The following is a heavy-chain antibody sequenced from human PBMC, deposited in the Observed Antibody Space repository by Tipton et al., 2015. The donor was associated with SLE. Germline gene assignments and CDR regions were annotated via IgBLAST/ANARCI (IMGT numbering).Heavy chain of an antibody. CDR2: IYYSGST. CDR3: ARSRDSSSYFYYYMDV. Sequence: LRLSCAASGFALRDYEVNWVRQAPGKGLQWIGYIYYSGSTNYNPSLKSRVTISVDTSKNQFSLKLSSVTAADTAVYYCARSRDSSSYFYYYMDVWGKGTTVTVSS. J-gene: IGHJ6*03. D-gene: IGHD6-13*01. CDR1: GFALRDYE. V-gene: IGHV4-59*01.